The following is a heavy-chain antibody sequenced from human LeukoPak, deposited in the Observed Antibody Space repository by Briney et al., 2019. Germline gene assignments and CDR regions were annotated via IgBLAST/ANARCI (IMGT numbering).Heavy chain of an antibody. V-gene: IGHV3-30*04. Sequence: GGSLRLSCAASGFTFSSYAMHWVRQAPGKGLEWVAVISFDGSNEYYADSVKGRFTISRDNSKNTLYLQVSSLRPEDTAVYYCARDGVFRSSAPDYWGQGTLVTVSS. D-gene: IGHD6-6*01. J-gene: IGHJ4*02. CDR2: ISFDGSNE. CDR3: ARDGVFRSSAPDY. CDR1: GFTFSSYA.